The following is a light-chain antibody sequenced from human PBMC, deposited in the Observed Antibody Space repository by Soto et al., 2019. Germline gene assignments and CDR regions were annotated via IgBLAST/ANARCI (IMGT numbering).Light chain of an antibody. CDR1: PSVSSSY. V-gene: IGKV3-20*01. J-gene: IGKJ1*01. CDR3: QQYGSSPQT. CDR2: GAS. Sequence: EIVLTQSPGTLSLSPGERATLSCRASPSVSSSYLAWYQQKPGQAPRLLIYGASSRATGIPDRFSGSGSGTDFTLTSSRLEPEDFAVYYCQQYGSSPQTFGQGTKVEIK.